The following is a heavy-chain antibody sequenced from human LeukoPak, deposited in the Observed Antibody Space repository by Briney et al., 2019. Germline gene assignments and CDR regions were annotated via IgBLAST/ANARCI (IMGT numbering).Heavy chain of an antibody. CDR2: IYSGGST. Sequence: GGSLRLSCAASGFTASSNYMSWVRQAPGKGLEWVSVIYSGGSTYYADSVKGRFTISRDNSKNTLYLQMNSLRAEDTAVYYCARSPPFRQQLVTPTYYFDYWGQGTLVTVSS. CDR1: GFTASSNY. CDR3: ARSPPFRQQLVTPTYYFDY. V-gene: IGHV3-66*01. J-gene: IGHJ4*02. D-gene: IGHD6-13*01.